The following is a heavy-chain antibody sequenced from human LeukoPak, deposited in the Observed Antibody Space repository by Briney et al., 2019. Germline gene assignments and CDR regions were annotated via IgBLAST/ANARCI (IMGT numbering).Heavy chain of an antibody. CDR1: GFIFSSHD. V-gene: IGHV3-30-3*01. Sequence: GGSLRLSCAASGFIFSSHDMHWVRQAPGKGLEWVAVISHDGSNKYYADSVKGRYTISRDNSKDTLYLQVNSLRVEDTAVYYCARPYSNSWLVDYWGQGTLVTVSS. CDR2: ISHDGSNK. CDR3: ARPYSNSWLVDY. J-gene: IGHJ4*02. D-gene: IGHD6-13*01.